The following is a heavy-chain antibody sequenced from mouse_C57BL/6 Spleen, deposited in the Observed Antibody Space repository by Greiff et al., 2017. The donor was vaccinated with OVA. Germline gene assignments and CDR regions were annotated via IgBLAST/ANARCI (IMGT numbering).Heavy chain of an antibody. Sequence: VQLQQSGPGLVAPSQSLSITCTVSGFSLTCYGVDWVRQSPGKGLEWLGVIWGVGSTNYNSALKSRLSISKYNSKSQVFLKMNSLQTDDTAMYYCARTGTHAMDYWGQGTSVTVSS. CDR1: GFSLTCYG. CDR2: IWGVGST. CDR3: ARTGTHAMDY. J-gene: IGHJ4*01. D-gene: IGHD4-1*01. V-gene: IGHV2-6*01.